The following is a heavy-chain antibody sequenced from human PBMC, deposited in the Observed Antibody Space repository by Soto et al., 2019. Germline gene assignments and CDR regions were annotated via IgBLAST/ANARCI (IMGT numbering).Heavy chain of an antibody. J-gene: IGHJ4*02. V-gene: IGHV3-23*01. D-gene: IGHD3-10*01. CDR1: GFTFNTYA. CDR2: IGSSGGTT. CDR3: ARRVGSYYYFDY. Sequence: EVQLLESGGGLVQPGGSLRLSCAASGFTFNTYAMNWVRQAPGKGLEWVSAIGSSGGTTYYADSVKGRFTISRDNSKNTLYQQMNSLRSEDTAMYYCARRVGSYYYFDYWGQGTLVTVSS.